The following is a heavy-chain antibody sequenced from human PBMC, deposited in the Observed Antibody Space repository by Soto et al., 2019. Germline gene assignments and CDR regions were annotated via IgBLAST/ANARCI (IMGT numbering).Heavy chain of an antibody. D-gene: IGHD3-9*01. CDR1: LFIFTSSA. V-gene: IGHV3-23*01. CDR2: ISGTGGDT. J-gene: IGHJ5*02. CDR3: AKCVTEATGWCNWFEP. Sequence: PGGSLRLSCAASLFIFTSSAINRVHQSPFKGLAWVSSISGTGGDTYYADSVKGRFTISRDNSKNTLFLQMNSLRADDTAIYYCAKCVTEATGWCNWFEPWGQGTTVTVS.